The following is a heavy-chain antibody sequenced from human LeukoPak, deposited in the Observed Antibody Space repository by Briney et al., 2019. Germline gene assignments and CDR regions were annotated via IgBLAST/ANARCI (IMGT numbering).Heavy chain of an antibody. CDR3: ARLRSNSFPDY. V-gene: IGHV4-59*01. CDR1: TGSLSGYY. J-gene: IGHJ4*02. D-gene: IGHD6-13*01. Sequence: PSETLSLTCTVSTGSLSGYYWTWIRQPPGKGLEWIGYIYYSGNTNYNPSLKSRVTISVDTSKNQFSLQLTFVTAADTAIYYCARLRSNSFPDYWGQGTLVTVSS. CDR2: IYYSGNT.